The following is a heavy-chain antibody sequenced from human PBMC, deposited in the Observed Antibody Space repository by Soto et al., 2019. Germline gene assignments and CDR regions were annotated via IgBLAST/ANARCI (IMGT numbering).Heavy chain of an antibody. CDR3: ARGAGQLVLGYFDY. CDR1: GGTFSSYA. V-gene: IGHV1-69*13. D-gene: IGHD6-6*01. Sequence: SVKVSCKASGGTFSSYAISWVRQAPGQGLEWMGGIIPIFGTANYAQKFQGRVTITADESTSTAYMELSSLRPEDTAVYYCARGAGQLVLGYFDYWGQGTLVTVS. J-gene: IGHJ4*02. CDR2: IIPIFGTA.